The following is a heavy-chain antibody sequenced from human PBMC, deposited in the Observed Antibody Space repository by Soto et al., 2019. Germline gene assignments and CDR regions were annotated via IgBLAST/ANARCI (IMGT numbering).Heavy chain of an antibody. CDR2: IIPILGIA. J-gene: IGHJ4*02. CDR1: GGTFSSYT. V-gene: IGHV1-69*02. D-gene: IGHD3-9*01. Sequence: GASVKVSCKASGGTFSSYTISWVRQAPGQGLEWMGRIIPILGIANYAQKFQGRVTITADKSTSTAYMELSSLRSEDTAVYYCARKALDTDFDYWGQGTLVTVSS. CDR3: ARKALDTDFDY.